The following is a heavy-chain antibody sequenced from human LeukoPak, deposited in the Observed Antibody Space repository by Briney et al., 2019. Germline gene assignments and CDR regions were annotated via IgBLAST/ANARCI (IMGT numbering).Heavy chain of an antibody. CDR1: GFTFSSYA. CDR2: ISGSGGST. J-gene: IGHJ4*02. V-gene: IGHV3-23*01. Sequence: GGSLRLSCAASGFTFSSYAMSWVRQAPGKGLEWVSAISGSGGSTYYADSVKGRFTISRDNSKNTLYLQMNSLRAEDTAVYYCAKTTERRPALSSGWPFFDYWGQGTLVTVSS. D-gene: IGHD6-19*01. CDR3: AKTTERRPALSSGWPFFDY.